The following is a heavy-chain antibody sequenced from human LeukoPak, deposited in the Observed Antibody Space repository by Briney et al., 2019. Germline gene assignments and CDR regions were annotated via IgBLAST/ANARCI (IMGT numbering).Heavy chain of an antibody. D-gene: IGHD2-15*01. Sequence: PGRSLRLSCAASGFTFSSYAMHWVRQAPGKGLEWVAVISYDGSNKYYADSMKGRFTISRDNSKNTLFLQMSSLRVEDTAVYYCAKSGYCSGDNCYYYSDYWGQGTLVTVSS. CDR2: ISYDGSNK. V-gene: IGHV3-30*18. CDR3: AKSGYCSGDNCYYYSDY. CDR1: GFTFSSYA. J-gene: IGHJ4*02.